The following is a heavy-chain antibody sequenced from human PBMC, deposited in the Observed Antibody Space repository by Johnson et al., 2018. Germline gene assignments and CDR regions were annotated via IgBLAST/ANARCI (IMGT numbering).Heavy chain of an antibody. D-gene: IGHD1-1*01. CDR2: MTNTGGNT. J-gene: IGHJ4*02. CDR3: ANLNWNDRSYFNH. CDR1: GFRFGSYA. Sequence: EVQLVESGGALVQPGGSLRLSCAASGFRFGSYAMSWLRQAPGRGLDWVSSMTNTGGNTYYADFVKGRFTISRDNSKNTPSLHLNSLKVDDAAVYYGANLNWNDRSYFNHWGRGTQVTDSS. V-gene: IGHV3-23*04.